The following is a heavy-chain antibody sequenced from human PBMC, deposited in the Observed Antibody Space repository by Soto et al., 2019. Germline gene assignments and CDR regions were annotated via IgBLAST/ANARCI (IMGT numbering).Heavy chain of an antibody. V-gene: IGHV1-46*01. J-gene: IGHJ5*02. CDR2: INPHGGST. CDR1: RDTSTSYY. Sequence: ASVKVSCKAPRDTSTSYYINWVRQAPGQGLEWMGVINPHGGSTAYAQKFKGRVTLTRDTSASTVYMEVSSLTSEDTAMYYCARSSGGNFGIIIEGTNWFAPWGQGTLVTVSS. CDR3: ARSSGGNFGIIIEGTNWFAP. D-gene: IGHD1-26*01.